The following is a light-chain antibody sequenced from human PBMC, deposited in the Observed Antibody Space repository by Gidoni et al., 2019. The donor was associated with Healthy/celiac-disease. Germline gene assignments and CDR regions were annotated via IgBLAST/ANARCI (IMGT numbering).Light chain of an antibody. V-gene: IGLV1-44*01. J-gene: IGLJ3*02. Sequence: SVLTQPTSASGTPGQRVTISCSGSSSNIGSNTVNWYQQLPGTAPKLLIYSNNQRPSGVPDRLSGSKSGTSASLAISGLQSEDEADYYCAAWDDSLNGLWVFGGGTKLTVL. CDR3: AAWDDSLNGLWV. CDR1: SSNIGSNT. CDR2: SNN.